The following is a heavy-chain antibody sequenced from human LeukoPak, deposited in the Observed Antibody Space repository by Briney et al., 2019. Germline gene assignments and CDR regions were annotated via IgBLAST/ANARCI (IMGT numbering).Heavy chain of an antibody. CDR2: ISGSGGST. CDR3: AKAVRYCSSTSCYTGRFDAFDI. J-gene: IGHJ3*02. D-gene: IGHD2-2*02. CDR1: GFTFSSYA. V-gene: IGHV3-23*01. Sequence: QPGGSLRLSCAASGFTFSSYAMSWVRQAPGKGLEWVSAISGSGGSTYYADSVKGRFTISRDNSKNTLYLQMNSLRAEDTAVYYCAKAVRYCSSTSCYTGRFDAFDIWGQGTMVTVSS.